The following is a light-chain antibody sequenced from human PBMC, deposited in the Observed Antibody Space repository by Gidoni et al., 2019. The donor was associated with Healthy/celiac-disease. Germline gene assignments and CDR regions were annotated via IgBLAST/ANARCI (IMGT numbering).Light chain of an antibody. CDR1: SSDVGCYTY. CDR2: DVS. Sequence: SALTQPASVSGSPGQSLTISCTGTSSDVGCYTYVSWYQQHPGKAPKLMIYDVSNRPSGVSTRFSGSKSGNTSSLTICGLHAEDEADYCCSSYTSSSTLVVFGGGTKLTVL. V-gene: IGLV2-14*03. CDR3: SSYTSSSTLVV. J-gene: IGLJ2*01.